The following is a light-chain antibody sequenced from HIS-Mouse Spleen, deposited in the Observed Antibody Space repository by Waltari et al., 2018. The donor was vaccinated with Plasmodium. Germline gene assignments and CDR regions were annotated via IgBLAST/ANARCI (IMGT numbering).Light chain of an antibody. Sequence: EIGLTPSPGPPSLFPGERAHLPCRASQSVSSSYLAWYQQKPGQAPRLLIYGASSRATGIPDRFSGSGSGTDFTLTISRLESEDFAVYYCQQYGSSPYTFGQGTKLEIK. CDR1: QSVSSSY. CDR2: GAS. J-gene: IGKJ2*01. V-gene: IGKV3-20*01. CDR3: QQYGSSPYT.